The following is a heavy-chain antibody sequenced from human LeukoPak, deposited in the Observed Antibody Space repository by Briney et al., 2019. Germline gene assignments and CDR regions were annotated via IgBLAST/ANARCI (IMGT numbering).Heavy chain of an antibody. J-gene: IGHJ3*02. D-gene: IGHD3-3*01. CDR2: IDWDDDK. CDR3: ARMQSAYDAFDI. V-gene: IGHV2-70*11. CDR1: GGSINSYYW. Sequence: TLSLTCTVSGGSINSYYWSWIRQPPGKALEWLARIDWDDDKYYSTSLKTRLTISKDTSKNQVVLTMTNVDPVDTATYYCARMQSAYDAFDIWGQGTLVTVSS.